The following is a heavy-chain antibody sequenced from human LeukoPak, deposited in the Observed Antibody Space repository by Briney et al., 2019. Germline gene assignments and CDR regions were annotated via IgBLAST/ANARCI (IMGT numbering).Heavy chain of an antibody. CDR3: ARAGRGYDSSGWDAFDI. J-gene: IGHJ3*02. V-gene: IGHV1-46*01. CDR2: INPSGGST. CDR1: GNTFTSHY. Sequence: ASVKVSCKASGNTFTSHYMHWVRQAPGQGLEWMGIINPSGGSTSYAQKFQGRVTMTRDTSTSTVYMELSSLRSEDTAVYYCARAGRGYDSSGWDAFDIWGQGTMVTVSS. D-gene: IGHD3-22*01.